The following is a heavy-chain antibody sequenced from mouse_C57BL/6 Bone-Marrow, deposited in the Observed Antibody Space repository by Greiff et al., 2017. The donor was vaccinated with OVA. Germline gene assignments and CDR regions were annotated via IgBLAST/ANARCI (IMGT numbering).Heavy chain of an antibody. J-gene: IGHJ2*01. CDR1: GFTFSSYA. V-gene: IGHV5-9-1*02. CDR3: TRGGRGGRGFDY. CDR2: ISSGGDYI. D-gene: IGHD1-1*02. Sequence: EVKLVESGEGLVKPGGSLKLSCAASGFTFSSYAMSWVRQTPEKRLEWVAYISSGGDYIYYADTVKGRFTISRDNARNTLYLQMSSLKSEDTAMYYCTRGGRGGRGFDYWGQGTTLTVAS.